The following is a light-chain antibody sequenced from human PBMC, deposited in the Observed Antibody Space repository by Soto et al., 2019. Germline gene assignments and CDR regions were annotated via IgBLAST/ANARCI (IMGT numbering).Light chain of an antibody. J-gene: IGLJ3*02. V-gene: IGLV2-11*01. Sequence: SVLTQPRSVSGSPGQSVTISCTGAISVVATYDYVSWYQQHPGKAPKLMIYDVSERPSGVPDRFSGSKSGNTASLTISGLQAEDEADYYCCSYAGGWVFGAGTKLTVL. CDR1: ISVVATYDY. CDR2: DVS. CDR3: CSYAGGWV.